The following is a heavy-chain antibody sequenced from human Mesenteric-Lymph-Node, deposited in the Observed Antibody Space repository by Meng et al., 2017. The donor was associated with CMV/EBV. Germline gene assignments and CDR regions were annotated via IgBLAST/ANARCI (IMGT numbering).Heavy chain of an antibody. CDR2: INPNSGGT. V-gene: IGHV1-2*02. CDR3: AREPKGMRYYYYGMDV. CDR1: GYTFTGYY. Sequence: ASVKVSCKASGYTFTGYYMHWVRQAPGQGLEWMGWINPNSGGTNYAQKFQGRVTMTRDTSISTAYMELSRLRSDDTAVYYCAREPKGMRYYYYGMDVWDQGTTVTVSS. J-gene: IGHJ6*02.